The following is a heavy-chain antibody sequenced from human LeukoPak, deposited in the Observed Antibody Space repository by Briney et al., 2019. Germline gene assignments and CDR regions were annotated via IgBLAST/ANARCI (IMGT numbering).Heavy chain of an antibody. V-gene: IGHV3-30*03. CDR1: GFTFSNYG. D-gene: IGHD4-17*01. CDR2: ISHDG. CDR3: ARVPHYGDYGNWFDP. J-gene: IGHJ5*02. Sequence: GGSLRLSCAASGFTFSNYGLHWVRQAPGKGLEWVAGISHDGGTKYSGDSTKKYYADSVKGRFTISRDNSKNTLYLQMNSLRAEDTAVYYCARVPHYGDYGNWFDPWGQGTLVTVSS.